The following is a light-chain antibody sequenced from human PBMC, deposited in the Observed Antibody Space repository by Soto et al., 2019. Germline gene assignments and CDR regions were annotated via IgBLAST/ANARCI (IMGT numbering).Light chain of an antibody. Sequence: DIQMTQSPSSLSASVGDRVTISCQASQDLSNSLNWYQQKPGKAPKLLIYDASNLETGVPSRCSGSRSWTDITVTISSLRPDDIETCYCHHCDSVPFTCGQGTRLE. CDR2: DAS. J-gene: IGKJ5*01. CDR3: HHCDSVPFT. CDR1: QDLSNS. V-gene: IGKV1-33*01.